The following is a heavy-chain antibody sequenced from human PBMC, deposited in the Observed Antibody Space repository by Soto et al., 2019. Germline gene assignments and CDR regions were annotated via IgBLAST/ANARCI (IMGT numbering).Heavy chain of an antibody. Sequence: GGSLXLSWAASGFIFSSDAMHWGRQGPGKGKEWVTFISIHGTNKYSPPSVMARFPIPRDNSKTTLYLQMNSLRAEDTAVYYCASSNVISGYXCRRPRHYYFAYWGQGTLVXVSS. J-gene: IGHJ4*02. D-gene: IGHD3-9*01. CDR2: ISIHGTNK. V-gene: IGHV3-30*04. CDR3: ASSNVISGYXCRRPRHYYFAY. CDR1: GFIFSSDA.